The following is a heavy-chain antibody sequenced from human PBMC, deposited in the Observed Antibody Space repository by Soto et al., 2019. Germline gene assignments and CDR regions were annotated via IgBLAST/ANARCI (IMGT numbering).Heavy chain of an antibody. CDR2: ISHSGSST. CDR3: AKGSWVHHGSEGGNWLDP. CDR1: GVTFSNYA. Sequence: PGGSLRLSCAASGVTFSNYAMNWVRQAPGKGLEWVSGISHSGSSTYYADSVKGRFTISRDNSKNTLFLQMNSLTAEDTAVYYCAKGSWVHHGSEGGNWLDPWGQGTLVTVS. V-gene: IGHV3-23*01. J-gene: IGHJ5*02. D-gene: IGHD3-10*01.